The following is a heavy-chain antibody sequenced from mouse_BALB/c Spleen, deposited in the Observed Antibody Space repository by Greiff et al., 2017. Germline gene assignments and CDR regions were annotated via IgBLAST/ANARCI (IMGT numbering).Heavy chain of an antibody. CDR3: ARLDGNPSYAMDY. V-gene: IGHV14-1*02. CDR2: IDPENGNT. D-gene: IGHD2-1*01. Sequence: VQLQQSGAELVRPGALVKLSCKASGFNIKDYYMHWVKQRPEQGLEWIGWIDPENGNTIYDPKFQGKASITADTSSNTAYLQISSLTSEDTAVYYCARLDGNPSYAMDYWGQGTSVTVSS. CDR1: GFNIKDYY. J-gene: IGHJ4*01.